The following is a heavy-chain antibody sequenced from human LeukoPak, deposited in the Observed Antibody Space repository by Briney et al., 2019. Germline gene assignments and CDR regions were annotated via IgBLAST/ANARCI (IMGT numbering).Heavy chain of an antibody. CDR2: IKSKTDGGTT. Sequence: PGGSLRLSCAASGFTFSNAWMSWVRQAPGKGLEWVGRIKSKTDGGTTDYAAPVKGRFTISRDDSKNTLYLQMNSLKTEDTAVYYCTTDSSRLLPFDYWGQGTLVTVSS. CDR3: TTDSSRLLPFDY. CDR1: GFTFSNAW. J-gene: IGHJ4*02. D-gene: IGHD2-15*01. V-gene: IGHV3-15*01.